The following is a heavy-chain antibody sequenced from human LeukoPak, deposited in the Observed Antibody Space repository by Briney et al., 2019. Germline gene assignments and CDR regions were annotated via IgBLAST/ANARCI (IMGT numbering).Heavy chain of an antibody. Sequence: ASVKISCKASGYTFTNYYMHWVRQAPGQGLEWLGLITPSGGSTWYAQKFQGRVTMTRDTSTSTVYMELSSLRSEDTAVYYCAREPNRSPGYSSGWYPLFHWGQGTLVTVSS. J-gene: IGHJ4*02. V-gene: IGHV1-46*01. CDR3: AREPNRSPGYSSGWYPLFH. CDR1: GYTFTNYY. CDR2: ITPSGGST. D-gene: IGHD6-19*01.